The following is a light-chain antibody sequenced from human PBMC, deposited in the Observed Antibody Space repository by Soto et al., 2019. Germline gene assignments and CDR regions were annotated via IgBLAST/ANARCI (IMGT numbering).Light chain of an antibody. V-gene: IGKV1-9*01. CDR1: QAISTY. CDR3: QQLNSYLLLS. Sequence: DIQLTQSPSFLSASVGDRVTIACRASQAISTYLAWYQQKPGKAPKLLIYAASALQDGVPSRFSGSGSGTRFTLTISSLQPEDFATYYCQQLNSYLLLSFGGGTEVEIK. CDR2: AAS. J-gene: IGKJ4*01.